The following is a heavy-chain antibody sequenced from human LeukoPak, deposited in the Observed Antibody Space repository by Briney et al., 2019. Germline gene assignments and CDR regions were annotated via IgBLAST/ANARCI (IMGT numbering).Heavy chain of an antibody. D-gene: IGHD1-14*01. Sequence: ASVKVSCKASGGTFSSYAISWVRQAPGQGLEWMGGIIPIFGTANYAQKFQGRVTITADESTSTAYMELSSLRSEDTAVYYCARDSPEFRSLIPHWGQGTLVTVSS. CDR2: IIPIFGTA. V-gene: IGHV1-69*01. J-gene: IGHJ1*01. CDR3: ARDSPEFRSLIPH. CDR1: GGTFSSYA.